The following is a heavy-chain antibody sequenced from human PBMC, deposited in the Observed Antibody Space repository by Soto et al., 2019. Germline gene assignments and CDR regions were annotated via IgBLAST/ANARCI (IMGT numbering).Heavy chain of an antibody. CDR3: ARRYYGSGSYFYYFDY. D-gene: IGHD3-10*01. CDR2: IIPIFGTA. V-gene: IGHV1-69*13. J-gene: IGHJ4*02. Sequence: SVKVSCKASGGTFSSYAISWVRQAPGQGLEWMGGIIPIFGTANYAQKFQGRVTITADESTSTAYMELSSLRSEDTAVYYCARRYYGSGSYFYYFDYWGQGTLVTVSS. CDR1: GGTFSSYA.